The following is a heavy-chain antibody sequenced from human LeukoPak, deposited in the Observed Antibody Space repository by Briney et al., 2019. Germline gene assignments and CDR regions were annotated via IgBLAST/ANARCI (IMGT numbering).Heavy chain of an antibody. CDR3: AHDFWRRADYYYYYYMDV. CDR2: IIPIFGTA. V-gene: IGHV1-69*01. D-gene: IGHD3-3*01. J-gene: IGHJ6*03. CDR1: GGTFSSYA. Sequence: SVKVSCKASGGTFSSYAISWVRQAPGQGLEWMGGIIPIFGTANYAQKFQGGVTITADESTSTAYMELSSLRSEDTAVYYCAHDFWRRADYYYYYYMDVWGKGTTVTVSS.